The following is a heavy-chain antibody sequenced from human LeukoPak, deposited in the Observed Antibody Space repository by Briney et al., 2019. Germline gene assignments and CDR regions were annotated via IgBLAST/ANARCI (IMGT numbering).Heavy chain of an antibody. D-gene: IGHD1-26*01. J-gene: IGHJ4*02. Sequence: GGSLRLSCAASGFTFSSYAMNWVRQAPGKGLEWVSYISSSGSTIYYADSVKGRFTISRDNAKNSLYLQMNSLRAEDTAVYYCARDWDSGSYYGNYWGQGTLVTVSS. V-gene: IGHV3-48*03. CDR2: ISSSGSTI. CDR3: ARDWDSGSYYGNY. CDR1: GFTFSSYA.